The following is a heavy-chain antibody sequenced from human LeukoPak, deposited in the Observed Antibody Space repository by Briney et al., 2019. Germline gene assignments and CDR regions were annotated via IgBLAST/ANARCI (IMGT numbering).Heavy chain of an antibody. CDR2: IYYSGST. CDR1: GGXISSHY. D-gene: IGHD6-19*01. J-gene: IGHJ4*02. CDR3: ARLSSDGYFEY. Sequence: SETLSLTCTVSGGXISSHYCNWIRQSPGKGLEWIGYIYYSGSTNYNPSLKSRVTISVDTSKNQFSLMLSSVTAADTAVYYCARLSSDGYFEYWGQGTLVTVSS. V-gene: IGHV4-59*08.